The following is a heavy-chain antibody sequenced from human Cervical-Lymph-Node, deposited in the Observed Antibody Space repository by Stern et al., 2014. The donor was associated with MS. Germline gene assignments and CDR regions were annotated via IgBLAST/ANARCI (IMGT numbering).Heavy chain of an antibody. V-gene: IGHV1-69*01. CDR3: ARDGRHRDNYGLDV. CDR1: GGTFNVYA. Sequence: QVQLVQSGAEVKKPGSSVKVSCQASGGTFNVYAINWLRQAPGQGLEWMGGIIPIFGTANYAQKFQGRVTITADESTMTSSMQLSSLRSNDTAVYYCARDGRHRDNYGLDVWGQGTTVIVSS. D-gene: IGHD2-15*01. CDR2: IIPIFGTA. J-gene: IGHJ6*02.